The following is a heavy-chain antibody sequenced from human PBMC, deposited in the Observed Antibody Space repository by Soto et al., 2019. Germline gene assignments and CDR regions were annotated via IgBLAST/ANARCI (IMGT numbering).Heavy chain of an antibody. CDR1: GSTFSSYG. Sequence: GGSLRLSCAASGSTFSSYGMHWVRQAPGKGLEWVAVIWYDGSNKYYADSVKGRFTISRDNSKNTLYLQMNSLRTDDTAIYYCARDPATYYYSYGMDVWGQGTTVTVSS. J-gene: IGHJ6*02. CDR2: IWYDGSNK. CDR3: ARDPATYYYSYGMDV. D-gene: IGHD3-16*01. V-gene: IGHV3-33*01.